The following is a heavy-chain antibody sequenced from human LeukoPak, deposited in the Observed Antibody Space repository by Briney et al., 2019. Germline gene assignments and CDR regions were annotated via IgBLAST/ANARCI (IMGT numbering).Heavy chain of an antibody. CDR1: GGSISSGGYS. V-gene: IGHV4-30-2*01. J-gene: IGHJ6*02. Sequence: SETLSLTCAVSGGSISSGGYSWSWIRQPPGKGLEWIGYIYHSGSTNYNPSLKSRVTISVDKSKNQFSLKLSSVTAADTAVYYCARKEAYYYYGMDVWGQGTTVTVSS. CDR2: IYHSGST. CDR3: ARKEAYYYYGMDV.